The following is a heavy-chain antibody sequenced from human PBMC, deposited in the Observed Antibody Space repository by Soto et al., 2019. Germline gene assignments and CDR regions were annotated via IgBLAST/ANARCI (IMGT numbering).Heavy chain of an antibody. CDR2: SSYGPGT. V-gene: IGHV4-39*01. CDR3: ARQPRGYPNWFEA. D-gene: IGHD3-22*01. CDR1: GGSVTSSTSS. Sequence: QVQLQESGPGLVNPSETLSLTSTVSGGSVTSSTSSWAWVPQPPGKGLHWVGTSSYGPGTYYNPSLASRLTISLDPSKTPFSLAMTSVTAGSKAVQYCARQPRGYPNWFEARGRGILVIVSS. J-gene: IGHJ5*02.